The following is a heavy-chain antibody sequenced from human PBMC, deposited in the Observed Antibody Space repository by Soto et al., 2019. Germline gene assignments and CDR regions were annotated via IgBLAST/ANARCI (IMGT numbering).Heavy chain of an antibody. CDR3: ARGRTPYYYSSGLEY. CDR1: GYTFTSYG. D-gene: IGHD3-22*01. V-gene: IGHV1-18*04. CDR2: ISAYNGNT. Sequence: ASVKVSCKASGYTFTSYGISWVRQAPGQGLEWMGWISAYNGNTNYAQKLQGRVTMTTDTSTSTAYMELRSLRSDDTAVYYCARGRTPYYYSSGLEYWGQGTLVIVAS. J-gene: IGHJ4*02.